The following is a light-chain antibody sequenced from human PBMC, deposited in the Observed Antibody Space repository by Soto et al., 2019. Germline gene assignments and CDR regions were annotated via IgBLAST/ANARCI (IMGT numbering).Light chain of an antibody. Sequence: QSVLTQPASVSGSPGQSITISCTGTNSDVGGYNYVSWYQLHPGKAPKLMIYEVTNRPSGVSNRFSGSKSGKTASLTISGLQADDEADYYCSSYTSFSTLVFGGGTKLTVL. CDR3: SSYTSFSTLV. CDR1: NSDVGGYNY. J-gene: IGLJ3*02. CDR2: EVT. V-gene: IGLV2-14*01.